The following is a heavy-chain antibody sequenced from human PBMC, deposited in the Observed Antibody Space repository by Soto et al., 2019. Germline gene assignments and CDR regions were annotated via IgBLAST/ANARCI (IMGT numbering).Heavy chain of an antibody. Sequence: PSETLSLTCTVSGGSVSGGGYYWSWIRQLPGKGLEWIGYIHHTGSTFYNPSLKSRVTISVDTSNKQFSLRLTSVTAADTAVYYCARCPIDHNWFDPWGQGTLVTVSS. CDR3: ARCPIDHNWFDP. D-gene: IGHD3-9*01. CDR1: GGSVSGGGYY. J-gene: IGHJ5*02. V-gene: IGHV4-61*08. CDR2: IHHTGST.